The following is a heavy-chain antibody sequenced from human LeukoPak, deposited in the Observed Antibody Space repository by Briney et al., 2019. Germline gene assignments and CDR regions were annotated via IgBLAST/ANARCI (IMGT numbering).Heavy chain of an antibody. D-gene: IGHD1-1*01. CDR2: IKQDGSEK. CDR1: GFTFSNYG. CDR3: ASSTGMDV. Sequence: PGGSLRLSCAASGFTFSNYGMHWVRQAPGKGLEWVAKIKQDGSEKYYVDSVKGRFTISRDNAKNSVYLEMNSLRVEDTAVYYCASSTGMDVWGKGTTVTVSS. J-gene: IGHJ6*04. V-gene: IGHV3-7*01.